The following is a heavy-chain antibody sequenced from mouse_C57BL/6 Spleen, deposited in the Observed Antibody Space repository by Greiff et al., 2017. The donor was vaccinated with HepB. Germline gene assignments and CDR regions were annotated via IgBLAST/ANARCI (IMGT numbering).Heavy chain of an antibody. J-gene: IGHJ2*01. CDR3: ARPRITTVVALDY. CDR2: ISSGSSTI. D-gene: IGHD1-1*01. V-gene: IGHV5-17*01. CDR1: GFTFSDYG. Sequence: EVQLVESGGGLVKPGGSLKLSCAASGFTFSDYGMHWVRQAPEKGLEWVAYISSGSSTIYYADTVKGRFTIFRDNAKNTLFLQMTSLRSEDTAMYYCARPRITTVVALDYWGQGTTLTVSS.